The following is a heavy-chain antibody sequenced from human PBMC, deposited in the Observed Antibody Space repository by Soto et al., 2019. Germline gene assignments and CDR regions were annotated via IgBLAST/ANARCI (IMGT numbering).Heavy chain of an antibody. D-gene: IGHD4-17*01. CDR3: ATGPDDSDVPRWDY. CDR2: INLRGGTT. Sequence: QVQLMQSGAEVRKPGASVRLSCETSGYNFNQYYIHWVRQAPGQGLEWMGIINLRGGTTEYAHKFRGRVTVTGETSTSTAYMELRSLRSEDTAIYFCATGPDDSDVPRWDYWGQGTLVTVSS. CDR1: GYNFNQYY. V-gene: IGHV1-46*02. J-gene: IGHJ4*02.